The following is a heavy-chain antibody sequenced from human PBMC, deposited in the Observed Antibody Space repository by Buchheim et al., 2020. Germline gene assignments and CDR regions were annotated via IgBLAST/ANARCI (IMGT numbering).Heavy chain of an antibody. Sequence: QVQLQESGPGLVKPSQILSLTCTVSGVSINSGGYYWSWIRQHPGKGLEWIGYIYYTGSTYYNPSLKSRVTISVDTSKNQFSLKMSSVTAAETAVYYCARGRCPENSNCGYYYYYYMDVWGKGTT. CDR1: GVSINSGGYY. V-gene: IGHV4-30-4*01. CDR2: IYYTGST. D-gene: IGHD4-11*01. J-gene: IGHJ6*03. CDR3: ARGRCPENSNCGYYYYYYMDV.